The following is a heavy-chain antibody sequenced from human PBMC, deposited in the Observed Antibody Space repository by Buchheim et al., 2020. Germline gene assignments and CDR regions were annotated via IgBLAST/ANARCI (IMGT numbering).Heavy chain of an antibody. V-gene: IGHV1-8*01. CDR2: MKPNSGNT. D-gene: IGHD1-1*01. CDR3: ARWKETMDV. J-gene: IGHJ6*02. CDR1: GYTFSSYD. Sequence: QVRLVQSGAEVKKPGASVKVSCTASGYTFSSYDINWVRQATGQGLEWVGDMKPNSGNTGYAQKFQGRVTMTRDTSMSTAYMELSGLRSEDTAVYYCARWKETMDVWGQGTT.